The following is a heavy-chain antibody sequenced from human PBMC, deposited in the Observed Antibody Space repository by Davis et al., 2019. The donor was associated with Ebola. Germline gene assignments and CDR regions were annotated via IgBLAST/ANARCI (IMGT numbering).Heavy chain of an antibody. CDR2: INPHNGNT. CDR1: GYTFTSYG. J-gene: IGHJ5*02. Sequence: ASVKVSCKASGYTFTSYGITWVRQAPGQGLEWMGWINPHNGNTNYAQNVQGRVTMTTDTSTSTAYMEVGILRSDDTAVYYCARAEQPWGQGTLVTVSS. V-gene: IGHV1-18*04. D-gene: IGHD1/OR15-1a*01. CDR3: ARAEQP.